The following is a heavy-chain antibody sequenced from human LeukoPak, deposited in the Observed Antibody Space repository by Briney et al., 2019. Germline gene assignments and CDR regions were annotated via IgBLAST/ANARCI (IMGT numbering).Heavy chain of an antibody. D-gene: IGHD3-22*01. CDR3: ARHVVAVGFDY. Sequence: SETLSLTCTVSGGSISRTSYYWGWVRQPPGKGLEWIASIYYSGSTYYNPSLKSRLTISVDTSKNQFSLRLSSVTAADTAVYYCARHVVAVGFDYWGQGTLVTVSS. CDR1: GGSISRTSYY. V-gene: IGHV4-39*01. CDR2: IYYSGST. J-gene: IGHJ4*02.